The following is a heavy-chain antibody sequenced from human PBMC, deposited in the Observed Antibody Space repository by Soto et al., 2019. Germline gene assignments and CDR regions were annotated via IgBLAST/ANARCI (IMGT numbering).Heavy chain of an antibody. Sequence: GGSLRLSCAASGFTFSSYWMHWVRQAPGKGLVWVSRINSDGSSTTYADSVKGRFTISRDNSKSTLDLQMNSLRVEDTALYYCARDKGANAPIDMWGQGTVVTVSS. CDR3: ARDKGANAPIDM. J-gene: IGHJ3*02. CDR1: GFTFSSYW. V-gene: IGHV3-74*01. CDR2: INSDGSST.